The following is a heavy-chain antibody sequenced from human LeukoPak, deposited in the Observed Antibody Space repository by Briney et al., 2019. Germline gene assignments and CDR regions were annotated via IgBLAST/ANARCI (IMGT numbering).Heavy chain of an antibody. J-gene: IGHJ3*02. V-gene: IGHV4-59*08. CDR1: GDSLTSHF. Sequence: SETLSLTCNVSGDSLTSHFWSWIRQTPGKGLEWIGYVFHSGTTNYSPSLRSRVTISLDTSKKQFYLRLASVTAADTAVYYCARRMATVTDAFDIWGRGTMVSVSS. D-gene: IGHD5-24*01. CDR2: VFHSGTT. CDR3: ARRMATVTDAFDI.